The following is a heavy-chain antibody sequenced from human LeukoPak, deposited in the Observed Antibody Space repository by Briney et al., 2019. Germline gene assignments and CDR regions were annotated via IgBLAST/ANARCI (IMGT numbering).Heavy chain of an antibody. D-gene: IGHD3-10*01. CDR1: GYTFTSYD. V-gene: IGHV1-8*01. Sequence: ASVKVSCKASGYTFTSYDIYWVRQATGQGLEWMGWMNPNSGNTGYAQKFQGRVTMTRNTSISTAYMELSSLRSEDTAVYYCARGQGEIKTPGTSYGMDVWGQGTTVTVSS. CDR2: MNPNSGNT. J-gene: IGHJ6*02. CDR3: ARGQGEIKTPGTSYGMDV.